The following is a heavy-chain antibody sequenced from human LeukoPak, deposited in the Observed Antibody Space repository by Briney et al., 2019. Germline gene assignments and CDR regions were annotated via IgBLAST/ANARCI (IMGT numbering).Heavy chain of an antibody. CDR2: TYYRSKRYN. CDR1: GDRVSSNSAG. D-gene: IGHD3-10*01. J-gene: IGHJ6*04. Sequence: SQTLSLTCATSGDRVSSNSAGWSWIRQSPSRGLEWLGRTYYRSKRYNDYAVSVKSRITVNPDTSKNQFSLQLNSVTAEDTAVYYCARGGGVMDVWGKGTTVTVSS. CDR3: ARGGGVMDV. V-gene: IGHV6-1*01.